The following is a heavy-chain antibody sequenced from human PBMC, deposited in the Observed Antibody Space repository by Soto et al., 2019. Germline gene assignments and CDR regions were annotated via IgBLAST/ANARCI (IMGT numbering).Heavy chain of an antibody. V-gene: IGHV3-21*01. Sequence: PGGSLRLSCSASGLTFSSYSMNWVRQAPGKGLEWVSSISSSSSYIYYADSVKGRFTISRDNAKNSLYLQMNSLRAEDTAVYYCARVGYYDCSGTSGGDSDGYFDLWGRGTLVTVSS. CDR1: GLTFSSYS. CDR2: ISSSSSYI. D-gene: IGHD3-22*01. J-gene: IGHJ2*01. CDR3: ARVGYYDCSGTSGGDSDGYFDL.